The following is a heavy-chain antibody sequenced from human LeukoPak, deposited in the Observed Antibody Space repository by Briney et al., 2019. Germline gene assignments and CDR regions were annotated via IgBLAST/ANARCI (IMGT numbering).Heavy chain of an antibody. CDR2: ITGDGAGT. V-gene: IGHV3-43*02. CDR1: GFIFDDYA. D-gene: IGHD5-12*01. CDR3: TKGRVATVGGAKYAMDG. J-gene: IGHJ6*02. Sequence: GGSLRLSCAASGFIFDDYAMHWVRQAPGKGLEWVSLITGDGAGTYYEDSVRGRFTISRDNSKNSLYLIMNSLRTEDTALYYCTKGRVATVGGAKYAMDGWGQGTTVTVSS.